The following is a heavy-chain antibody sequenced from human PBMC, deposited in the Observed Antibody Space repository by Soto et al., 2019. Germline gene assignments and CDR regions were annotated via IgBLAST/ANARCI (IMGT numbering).Heavy chain of an antibody. CDR1: GFSLSNARMG. J-gene: IGHJ4*02. CDR3: ARFTMVRGVIMNFDY. Sequence: QVTLKESGPVLVKPTETLTLTCTVSGFSLSNARMGVSWIRQPPGKALEWLAHIFSNDEKSYSTSLKSRLTISKDTSKSQVVLTMTNMGPVDTATYYCARFTMVRGVIMNFDYWGQGTLVTVSS. CDR2: IFSNDEK. D-gene: IGHD3-10*01. V-gene: IGHV2-26*01.